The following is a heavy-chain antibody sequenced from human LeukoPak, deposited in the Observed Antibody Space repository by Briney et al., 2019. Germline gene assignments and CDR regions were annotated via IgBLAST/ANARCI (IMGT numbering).Heavy chain of an antibody. J-gene: IGHJ4*02. CDR1: GFTFTNYG. Sequence: GGSLRLSCAASGFTFTNYGMHWVRQAIGKGLEWVSGIGTAGDTYYPGSVKGRFTISRENAKNSMYLQMNSLRAEDTAVYYCAKPRRYCSGGSCLGGPYFDYWGQGTLVTVSS. CDR2: IGTAGDT. V-gene: IGHV3-13*01. CDR3: AKPRRYCSGGSCLGGPYFDY. D-gene: IGHD2-15*01.